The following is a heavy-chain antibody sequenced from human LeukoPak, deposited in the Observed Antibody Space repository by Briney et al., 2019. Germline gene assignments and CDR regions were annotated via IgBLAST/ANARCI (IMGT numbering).Heavy chain of an antibody. V-gene: IGHV4-59*01. Sequence: SETLSLTCTVSGGSISSYHWSWIRQPPGKGLEWIGYIYYSGSTNYNPSLKSRVTISVDTSKNQFSLKLSSVTAADTAVYYCARDVSGAVADADYFDYWGQGTLVTVSS. D-gene: IGHD6-19*01. CDR3: ARDVSGAVADADYFDY. CDR1: GGSISSYH. J-gene: IGHJ4*02. CDR2: IYYSGST.